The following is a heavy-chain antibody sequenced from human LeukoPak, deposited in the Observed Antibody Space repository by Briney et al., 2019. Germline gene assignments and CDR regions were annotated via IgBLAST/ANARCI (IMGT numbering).Heavy chain of an antibody. J-gene: IGHJ4*02. CDR3: ARGRDYYGSGSYLGY. Sequence: GGSLRLSCAASGFTFSSYAMSWVRQAPGKGLEWVSAISGSGGRTYYADSVKGRFTISRDNSKNTLYLQMNSLRAEDTAVYYCARGRDYYGSGSYLGYWGQGTLVTVSS. D-gene: IGHD3-10*01. V-gene: IGHV3-23*01. CDR1: GFTFSSYA. CDR2: ISGSGGRT.